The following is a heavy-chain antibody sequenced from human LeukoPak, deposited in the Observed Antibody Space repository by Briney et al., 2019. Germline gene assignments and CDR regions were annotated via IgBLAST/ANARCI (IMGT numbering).Heavy chain of an antibody. V-gene: IGHV1-69*13. J-gene: IGHJ5*02. Sequence: ASVKVSCKASGGTFSSYAISWVRQAPGQGLEWMGGIIPIFGTANYAQKFQGRVTITADESTSTAYMELSSLRSEDTAVYYCAREGIAAAGSWFDPWGQGTLVTVSS. D-gene: IGHD6-13*01. CDR1: GGTFSSYA. CDR2: IIPIFGTA. CDR3: AREGIAAAGSWFDP.